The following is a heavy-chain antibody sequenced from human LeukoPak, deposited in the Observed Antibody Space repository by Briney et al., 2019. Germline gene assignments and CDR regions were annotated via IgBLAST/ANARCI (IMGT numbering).Heavy chain of an antibody. J-gene: IGHJ4*02. V-gene: IGHV4-39*01. CDR3: ARHTRSGYNYGFNYFDY. Sequence: PSETLSLTCSVSGXSITSSTYYWGWIRQPPGKGLEWIGTLHYSGGTYYSPSLESRVTISVDTSKNHVSLKLTSVTAADTAVYYCARHTRSGYNYGFNYFDYWGRGTLVTVSS. CDR2: LHYSGGT. CDR1: GXSITSSTYY. D-gene: IGHD5-18*01.